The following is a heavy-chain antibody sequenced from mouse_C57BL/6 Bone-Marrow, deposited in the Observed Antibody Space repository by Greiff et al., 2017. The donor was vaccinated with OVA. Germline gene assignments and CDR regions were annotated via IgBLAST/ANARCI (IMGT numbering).Heavy chain of an antibody. V-gene: IGHV5-9-1*02. CDR1: GFTFSSYA. CDR2: ISSGGDYI. J-gene: IGHJ2*01. CDR3: TRDHSPYFDY. Sequence: EVQGVESGEGLVKPGGSLNLSCAASGFTFSSYAMSWVRQTPEKRLEWVAYISSGGDYIYYADTVKGRFTISRDNARNTLYLQMSSLKSEDTAMYYCTRDHSPYFDYWGQGTTLTVSS.